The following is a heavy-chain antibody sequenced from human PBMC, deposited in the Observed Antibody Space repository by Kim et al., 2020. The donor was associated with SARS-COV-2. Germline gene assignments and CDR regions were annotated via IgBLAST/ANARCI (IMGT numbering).Heavy chain of an antibody. Sequence: SETLSPTCTVSSGSISSGDYYWSWIRQPPGKGLEWIGHIYYTGSSHYNPSLNSRVTISIDTSKNQFSLKLSSVTAADTAVYYCARGPPIGGGDSSSHWG. CDR2: IYYTGSS. J-gene: IGHJ1*01. V-gene: IGHV4-30-4*01. D-gene: IGHD2-21*02. CDR3: ARGPPIGGGDSSSH. CDR1: SGSISSGDYY.